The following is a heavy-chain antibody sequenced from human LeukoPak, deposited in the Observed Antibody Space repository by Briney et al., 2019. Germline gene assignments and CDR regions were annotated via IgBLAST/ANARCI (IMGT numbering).Heavy chain of an antibody. CDR3: AKGVAYYYYYYMDV. D-gene: IGHD2-15*01. CDR2: ISGSDDIT. V-gene: IGHV3-23*01. J-gene: IGHJ6*03. Sequence: GGSLRLSCAASGFTFSSYAMSWVRQAPGKGLEWVSGISGSDDITYYADSVKGRFTISRDNSKNTLSLQMNSLRAEDTAVYYCAKGVAYYYYYYMDVWGKGTTVTVSS. CDR1: GFTFSSYA.